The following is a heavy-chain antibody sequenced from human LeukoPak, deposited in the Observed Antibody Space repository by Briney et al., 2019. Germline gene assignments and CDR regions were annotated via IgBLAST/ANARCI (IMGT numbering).Heavy chain of an antibody. J-gene: IGHJ2*01. CDR1: GGSISSSSYY. Sequence: SETLSLTCTVSGGSISSSSYYWGWTRQPPGKGLEWIGSIYYSGSTYYNPSLKSRVTISVDTSKNQFSLKPSSVTAADTAVYYCAKTTVTPEYFDLWGRGTLVTVSS. D-gene: IGHD4-17*01. CDR2: IYYSGST. V-gene: IGHV4-39*01. CDR3: AKTTVTPEYFDL.